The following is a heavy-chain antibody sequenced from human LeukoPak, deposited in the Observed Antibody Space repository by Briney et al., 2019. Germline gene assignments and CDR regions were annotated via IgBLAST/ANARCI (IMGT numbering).Heavy chain of an antibody. Sequence: KPSEALSLTCAVYGGSFSGYYWSWIRQPPGKGLEWIGEISHSGSTNYNPSLKSRVTMSLDTSEDQFSLKLSSVTAADTAVYYCARDPRSYTGYDETFDYWGQGTLVTVSS. J-gene: IGHJ4*02. D-gene: IGHD5-12*01. CDR3: ARDPRSYTGYDETFDY. CDR2: ISHSGST. CDR1: GGSFSGYY. V-gene: IGHV4-34*01.